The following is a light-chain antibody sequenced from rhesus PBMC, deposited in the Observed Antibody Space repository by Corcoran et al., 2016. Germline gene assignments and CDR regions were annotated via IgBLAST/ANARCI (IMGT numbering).Light chain of an antibody. CDR2: ADS. J-gene: IGLJ1*01. CDR1: NIGAEH. CDR3: QIWHGGSNYC. V-gene: IGLV3-25*02. Sequence: SYDLTQPPSVSVAPGQTATITCGGDNIGAEHVNWYQQKSPQAPVLVIYADSKRPSGIPERFSGFDSENSATLTITRVEAGDEADYFCQIWHGGSNYCFGSGTRL.